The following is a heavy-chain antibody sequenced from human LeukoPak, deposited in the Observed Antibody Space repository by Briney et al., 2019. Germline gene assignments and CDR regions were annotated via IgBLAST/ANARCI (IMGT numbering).Heavy chain of an antibody. J-gene: IGHJ3*02. Sequence: PGGSLRLSCAASGFTFSSYSMNWVRQAPGKGLEWVSYFSSSSNTIYYADSVKGRFTISRDNAKNSLYLQMNSLRAEDTAVYYCARDWGYEVFGVVDIWGQGTMVTVSS. D-gene: IGHD3-3*01. CDR1: GFTFSSYS. CDR2: FSSSSNTI. V-gene: IGHV3-48*01. CDR3: ARDWGYEVFGVVDI.